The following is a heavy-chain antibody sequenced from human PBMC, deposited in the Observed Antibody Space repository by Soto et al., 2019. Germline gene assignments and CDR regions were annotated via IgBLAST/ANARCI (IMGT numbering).Heavy chain of an antibody. CDR1: GGSFSAYY. V-gene: IGHV4-34*01. Sequence: SETLSLTCAVSGGSFSAYYWIWIRQPPGKGLEWIGHISHSGSTDKNPSLRSRVTISVDTSKNQFSLKVSSVTAADTAVYYCARHYFAEYFFDYWGPGTLVTVSS. CDR3: ARHYFAEYFFDY. J-gene: IGHJ4*02. CDR2: ISHSGST. D-gene: IGHD3-10*01.